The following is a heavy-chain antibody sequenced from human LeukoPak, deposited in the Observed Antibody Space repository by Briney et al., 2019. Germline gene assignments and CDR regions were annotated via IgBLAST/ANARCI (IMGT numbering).Heavy chain of an antibody. Sequence: PSETLSLTCAVYGGSFSGCYWSWIRQPPGKGLEWIGEINHSGSTNYNPSLKSRVTISVDTSKNQFSLKLSSVTAADTAVYYCARGGRAAATWSDPWGQGTLVTVSS. D-gene: IGHD6-13*01. V-gene: IGHV4-34*01. J-gene: IGHJ5*02. CDR1: GGSFSGCY. CDR2: INHSGST. CDR3: ARGGRAAATWSDP.